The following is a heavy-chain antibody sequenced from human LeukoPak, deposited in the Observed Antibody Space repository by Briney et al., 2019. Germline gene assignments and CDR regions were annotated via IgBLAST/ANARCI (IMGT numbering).Heavy chain of an antibody. V-gene: IGHV3-7*01. CDR3: AKIHDCSSTSCYGLDY. J-gene: IGHJ4*02. CDR2: IKLDGSEK. D-gene: IGHD2-2*01. Sequence: IKLDGSEKYYVDSVKGRFTISRDNAKNSLYLQMNSLRAEDTAVYYCAKIHDCSSTSCYGLDYWGQGTLVTVSS.